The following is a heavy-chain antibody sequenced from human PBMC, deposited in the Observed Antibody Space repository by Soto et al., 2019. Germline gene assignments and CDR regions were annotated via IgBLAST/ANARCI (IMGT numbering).Heavy chain of an antibody. CDR2: IYYSGST. D-gene: IGHD5-12*01. CDR3: ARERGTYSGPFQTSPLNNYYFDY. V-gene: IGHV4-31*03. Sequence: QVQLQESGPGLVKPSQTLSLTCTVSGGSISSGGYYCSLIRQHPGKGLEWIGYIYYSGSTYYNPSLKSRVSISADTSKNQFSLKLSSVTAADTAVYYCARERGTYSGPFQTSPLNNYYFDYWGQETLVTASS. CDR1: GGSISSGGYY. J-gene: IGHJ4*02.